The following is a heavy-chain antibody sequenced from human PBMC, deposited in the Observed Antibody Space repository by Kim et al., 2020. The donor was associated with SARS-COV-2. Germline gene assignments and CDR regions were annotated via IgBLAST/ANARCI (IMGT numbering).Heavy chain of an antibody. J-gene: IGHJ4*02. V-gene: IGHV4-39*01. CDR3: ARHPHYYGSGKANYFDY. Sequence: LKSRVTISVDTSKNQFSLKLSSVTAADTAVYYCARHPHYYGSGKANYFDYWGQGTLVTVSS. D-gene: IGHD3-10*01.